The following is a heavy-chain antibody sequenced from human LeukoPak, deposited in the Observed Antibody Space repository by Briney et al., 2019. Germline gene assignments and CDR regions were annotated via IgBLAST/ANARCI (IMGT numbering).Heavy chain of an antibody. D-gene: IGHD4-17*01. CDR2: ISGSDGTI. J-gene: IGHJ2*01. Sequence: GGSLRLSCAASGFTFSGYEMNWVRQASGKGLEWISYISGSDGTIYYADSVKGRFTISRDNSMSTLYLQMNSLRAEDTAVYYCAKVGYGATNWFFDLWGRGTLVTVSS. V-gene: IGHV3-23*01. CDR3: AKVGYGATNWFFDL. CDR1: GFTFSGYE.